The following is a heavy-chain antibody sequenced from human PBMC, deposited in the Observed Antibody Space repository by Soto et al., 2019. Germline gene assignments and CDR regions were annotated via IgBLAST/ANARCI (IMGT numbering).Heavy chain of an antibody. CDR1: GDSMSGFY. CDR3: ARFRRNYFDY. V-gene: IGHV4-59*01. CDR2: INYVGRTS. J-gene: IGHJ4*02. D-gene: IGHD3-10*01. Sequence: SETLSLTCTVSGDSMSGFYWSWIRQTPGKGLEWIGYINYVGRTSYYSPSLQSRVTISLDSSKNQFSLILSSVTAADTAVYFCARFRRNYFDYWGQGTQVTVSS.